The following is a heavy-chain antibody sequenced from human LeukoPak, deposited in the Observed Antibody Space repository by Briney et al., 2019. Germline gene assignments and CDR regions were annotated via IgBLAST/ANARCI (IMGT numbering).Heavy chain of an antibody. CDR1: GFTFSSYG. Sequence: GGSLRLSCAASGFTFSSYGMNWVRQAPGKGLEWVSGINWNGGSTGYADSVKGRLTISRDNAKNSLFLQMNRLRAEDTALYYCARAGSGAWDYFDYWGQGTLVTVSS. V-gene: IGHV3-20*04. CDR3: ARAGSGAWDYFDY. J-gene: IGHJ4*02. D-gene: IGHD2-15*01. CDR2: INWNGGST.